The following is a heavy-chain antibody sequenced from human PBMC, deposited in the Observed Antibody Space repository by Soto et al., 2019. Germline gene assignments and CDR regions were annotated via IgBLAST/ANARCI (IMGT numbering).Heavy chain of an antibody. Sequence: QVQLVQSGAEVKKPGASVKVSCKASGYTFTSYGISWVRQAPGQGLEWMGWISAYNGNTNHAQKLQGRVTMTTDTSSSTAYLELRSLRSDDTAVYYCARPEYCSSTSPCYYYGMDVWGQGTTVTVSS. J-gene: IGHJ6*02. V-gene: IGHV1-18*04. D-gene: IGHD2-2*01. CDR1: GYTFTSYG. CDR3: ARPEYCSSTSPCYYYGMDV. CDR2: ISAYNGNT.